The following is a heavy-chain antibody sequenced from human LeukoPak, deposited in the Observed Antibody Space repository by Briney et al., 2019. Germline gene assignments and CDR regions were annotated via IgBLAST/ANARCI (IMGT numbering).Heavy chain of an antibody. CDR3: AADSRRSSGWFLPDRFDI. D-gene: IGHD6-19*01. CDR1: GYTLTDLS. V-gene: IGHV1-24*01. Sequence: GASVKVSCKVSGYTLTDLSMHWVRQTPGSGPEWMGDFDPEAGETVYAQKFQGRVTMTDDTSTDTAYMELSSLRSEDTAVYYCAADSRRSSGWFLPDRFDIWGQGTKVTVSS. CDR2: FDPEAGET. J-gene: IGHJ3*02.